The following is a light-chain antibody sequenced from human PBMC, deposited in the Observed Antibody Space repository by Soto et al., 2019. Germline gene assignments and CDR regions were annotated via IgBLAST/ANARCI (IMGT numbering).Light chain of an antibody. CDR1: QSISNL. V-gene: IGKV1-5*03. Sequence: DIQMTQSPSTLSASVGDRVTITCRASQSISNLLAWYQQKPGKAPKLLIYKASTLESGVPSRFSGTGSGTEFTLTISSLQPDDFATYYCHQFSFSHTFGGGTKVEIK. CDR3: HQFSFSHT. J-gene: IGKJ4*01. CDR2: KAS.